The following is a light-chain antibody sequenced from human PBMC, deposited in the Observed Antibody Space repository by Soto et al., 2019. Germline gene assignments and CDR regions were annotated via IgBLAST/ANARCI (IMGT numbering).Light chain of an antibody. CDR1: QSVSTSY. J-gene: IGKJ4*01. V-gene: IGKV3-20*01. CDR3: QQYGSVPLT. Sequence: EIVLTQSPGTLSLSPGERATISCRASQSVSTSYLAWYQQKPGQAPRLLIYGASSRATGIPDRFSGSGSGADFTLTISRPESEDFAVYYCQQYGSVPLTFGGGTKVEIK. CDR2: GAS.